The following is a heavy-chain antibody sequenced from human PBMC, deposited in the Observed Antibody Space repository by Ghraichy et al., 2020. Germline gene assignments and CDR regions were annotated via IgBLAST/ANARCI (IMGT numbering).Heavy chain of an antibody. D-gene: IGHD6-19*01. CDR3: AKVFGRPYSSVPLLDP. J-gene: IGHJ5*02. V-gene: IGHV3-30*02. Sequence: GGSLRLSCAASGFTFSNYGMHWVRQAPGKGLEWVACIRYDGSNKYYVDSVKGRFSISRDNSKNTLYLQMNSLRVEDTAVYYCAKVFGRPYSSVPLLDPWGQGTLVTVSS. CDR2: IRYDGSNK. CDR1: GFTFSNYG.